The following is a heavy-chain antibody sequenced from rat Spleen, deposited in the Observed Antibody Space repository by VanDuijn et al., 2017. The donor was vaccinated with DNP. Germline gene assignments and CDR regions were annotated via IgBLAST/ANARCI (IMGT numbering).Heavy chain of an antibody. D-gene: IGHD1-11*01. V-gene: IGHV5-27*01. CDR3: TRPRGSYGGYRVDA. J-gene: IGHJ4*01. CDR2: LSPSGGST. Sequence: EVQLVDSGGGLVQPGRSLKLSCAASGFTFSDYYMAWVRQAPTKGLEWVASLSPSGGSTYYPDSVKGRFTISRDNAENTLHLQMDSLRSEDTATYYCTRPRGSYGGYRVDAWGQGTSVSVSS. CDR1: GFTFSDYY.